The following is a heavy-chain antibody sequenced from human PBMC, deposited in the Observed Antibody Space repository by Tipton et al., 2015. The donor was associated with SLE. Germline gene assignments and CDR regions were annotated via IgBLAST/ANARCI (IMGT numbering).Heavy chain of an antibody. CDR2: IYYSGTT. D-gene: IGHD1-26*01. CDR3: ATHGAWGYYYYYGMDV. Sequence: LRLSCTVSRGSIYSYSWSWIRQPPGKGLEWIGYIYYSGTTNYNPSLKSRVIISIDTSKNQFSLKLSSVTAADTAVYYCATHGAWGYYYYYGMDVWGQGTTVTVSS. CDR1: RGSIYSYS. V-gene: IGHV4-59*01. J-gene: IGHJ6*02.